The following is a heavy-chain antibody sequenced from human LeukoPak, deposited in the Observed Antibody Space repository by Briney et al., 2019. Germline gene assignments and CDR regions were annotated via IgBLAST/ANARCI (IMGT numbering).Heavy chain of an antibody. CDR2: IYYTGST. CDR1: GGSISSSSYY. Sequence: SETLSLTCTVPGGSISSSSYYWGWIRQPPGKGLEWIGSIYYTGSTYYNPSLKSRVTISEDTSKNQFSLKLSSLTAADTAVYFCASSYYGSGSYYKPESFDYWGQGTLVTVSS. V-gene: IGHV4-39*01. D-gene: IGHD3-10*01. J-gene: IGHJ4*02. CDR3: ASSYYGSGSYYKPESFDY.